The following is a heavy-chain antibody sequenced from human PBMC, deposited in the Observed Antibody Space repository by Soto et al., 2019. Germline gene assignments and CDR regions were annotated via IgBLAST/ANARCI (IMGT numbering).Heavy chain of an antibody. CDR1: GFSFSRYG. CDR2: IWYDGSNK. J-gene: IGHJ4*02. CDR3: ASGRGTTGTTAGDY. Sequence: VQLLESGGGLVQPGGSLRLSCAASGFSFSRYGMHWVRQAPGKGLEWVAVIWYDGSNKYYADSVKGRFTISRDNSKNTLYLQMNSLRAEDTALYYCASGRGTTGTTAGDYWGQGTLVTVSS. D-gene: IGHD1-1*01. V-gene: IGHV3-33*01.